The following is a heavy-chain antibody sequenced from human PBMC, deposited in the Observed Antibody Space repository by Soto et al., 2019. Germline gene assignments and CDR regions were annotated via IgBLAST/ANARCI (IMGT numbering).Heavy chain of an antibody. V-gene: IGHV1-58*01. D-gene: IGHD5-18*01. Sequence: QMQLVQSGPEVKKPGTSVKVSCKASGFTFSSSAVHWVRQARGHRLEWIGWIVVGNSNTNYARGLQERVTITRDMSTSTAYMELSGLRSEDTAVYYCAAEVGGYIYGLGKYWGQGTLVTVSS. CDR3: AAEVGGYIYGLGKY. CDR2: IVVGNSNT. J-gene: IGHJ4*02. CDR1: GFTFSSSA.